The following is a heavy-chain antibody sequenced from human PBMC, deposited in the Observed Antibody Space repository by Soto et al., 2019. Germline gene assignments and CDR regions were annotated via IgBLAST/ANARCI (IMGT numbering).Heavy chain of an antibody. CDR2: IKQDGIEK. CDR3: ARGRGLELTYSPHGVDV. D-gene: IGHD2-15*01. Sequence: PGGSLRLSCVGSGFTFSDYWMTWVRQAPGKGLEWVANIKQDGIEKYSLDSVEGRFIISRDNAENSVYLQMNSLRVEDSAVYYCARGRGLELTYSPHGVDVWGQGTTAPVSS. J-gene: IGHJ6*02. CDR1: GFTFSDYW. V-gene: IGHV3-7*01.